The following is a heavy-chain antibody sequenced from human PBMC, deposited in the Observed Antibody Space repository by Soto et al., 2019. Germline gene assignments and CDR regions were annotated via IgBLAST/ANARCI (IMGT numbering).Heavy chain of an antibody. CDR1: GGTFSSYA. V-gene: IGHV1-69*12. J-gene: IGHJ5*02. CDR3: ARKRYCSGGGCGNWFDP. D-gene: IGHD2-15*01. CDR2: IIPIFGTA. Sequence: QVQLVQSGAEVKKPGSSVKVSCKASGGTFSSYAISWVRQAPGQGLEWMGGIIPIFGTANYAQKFQGRVTITADESTSTAYMELSSLRSEDTAVYYCARKRYCSGGGCGNWFDPWGQGTLVTVSS.